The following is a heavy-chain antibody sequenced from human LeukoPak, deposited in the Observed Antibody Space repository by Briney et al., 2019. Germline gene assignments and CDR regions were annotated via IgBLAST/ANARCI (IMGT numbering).Heavy chain of an antibody. Sequence: GGSLRLSCAASGFTVSSNYMSWVRQAPGKGLEWVSSISSSSSYIYYADSVKGRFTISRDNAKNSLYLQMNSLRAEDTAVYYCARDPLYSSGWYHNWFDPWGQGTLVTVSS. V-gene: IGHV3-21*01. CDR1: GFTVSSNY. CDR3: ARDPLYSSGWYHNWFDP. CDR2: ISSSSSYI. D-gene: IGHD6-19*01. J-gene: IGHJ5*02.